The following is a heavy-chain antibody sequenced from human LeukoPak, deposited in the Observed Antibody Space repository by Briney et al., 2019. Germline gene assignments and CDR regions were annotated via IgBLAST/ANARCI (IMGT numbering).Heavy chain of an antibody. CDR2: ISYDGSSK. CDR3: AREGTLGVYFDY. CDR1: GFTFSSYA. Sequence: GGSLRLSCAASGFTFSSYAMHWVRQAPGKGLEWVAVISYDGSSKYYADSVKGRFTISRDNSKNTLYLQMNSLRAEDTAVYYCAREGTLGVYFDYWGQGTLVTVS. V-gene: IGHV3-30-3*01. J-gene: IGHJ4*02.